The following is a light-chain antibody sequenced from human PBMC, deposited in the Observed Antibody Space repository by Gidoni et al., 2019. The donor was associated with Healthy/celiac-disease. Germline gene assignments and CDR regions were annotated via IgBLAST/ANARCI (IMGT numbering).Light chain of an antibody. Sequence: VLTQSPPTLSLSPGERATLSCRASQSVTRYLTWYQQQPGQAPRLLIYDAANRAAGSPARFSGSGSGTDFTLTISSREPEDVAVYYCQQRSNWPPYTFGQGTKLEIK. V-gene: IGKV3-11*01. CDR2: DAA. J-gene: IGKJ2*01. CDR3: QQRSNWPPYT. CDR1: QSVTRY.